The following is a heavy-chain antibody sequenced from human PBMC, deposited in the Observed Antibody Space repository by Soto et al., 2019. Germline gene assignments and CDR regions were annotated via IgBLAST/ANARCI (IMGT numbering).Heavy chain of an antibody. Sequence: QVQLVQSGAEVKKPGASVKVSCKASGYTFTNYYMHWVRQAPGQGLEWMGIINPSGGSTSYAQKFQGRVTMTRDTSTSTVYMGLSSLRSEDTAVYYCAGWYDTSGRLDWGQGTLVTVSS. CDR2: INPSGGST. CDR1: GYTFTNYY. D-gene: IGHD3-22*01. V-gene: IGHV1-46*01. J-gene: IGHJ4*02. CDR3: AGWYDTSGRLD.